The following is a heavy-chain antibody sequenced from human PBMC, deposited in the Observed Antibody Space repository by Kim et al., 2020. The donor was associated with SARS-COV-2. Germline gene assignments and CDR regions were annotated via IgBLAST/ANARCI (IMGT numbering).Heavy chain of an antibody. D-gene: IGHD3-16*02. CDR1: GFTVGDSY. V-gene: IGHV3-53*01. Sequence: GGSLRLSCAASGFTVGDSYLTWVRQAPGKGLDWVSVIYSGGDYTYYADSVKGRFTISRDNSKNTLYLQMNSLRAEDTALYYCGRRYRTSWAIDYWGQGA. CDR2: IYSGGDYT. J-gene: IGHJ4*02. CDR3: GRRYRTSWAIDY.